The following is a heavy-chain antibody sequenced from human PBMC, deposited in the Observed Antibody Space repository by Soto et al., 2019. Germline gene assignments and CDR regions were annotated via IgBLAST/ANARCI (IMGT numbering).Heavy chain of an antibody. CDR2: IWSDGSDK. J-gene: IGHJ4*02. CDR3: VGSDGNSSSSGWGGGFDY. V-gene: IGHV3-33*01. CDR1: GFTFSDSG. Sequence: QVQLVESGGGVVQPGGSLRLSCATSGFTFSDSGMHWVRQAPGKGLEWVAVIWSDGSDKSYADSVEGRFTISRDNSKNTRYLQMNRLRGGGTAVHYGVGSDGNSSSSGWGGGFDYWGQGTLVTVSS. D-gene: IGHD6-6*01.